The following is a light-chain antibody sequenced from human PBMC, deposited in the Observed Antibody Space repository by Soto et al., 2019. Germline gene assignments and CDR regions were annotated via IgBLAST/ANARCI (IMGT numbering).Light chain of an antibody. CDR1: QRVSSSY. CDR2: GAA. J-gene: IGKJ1*01. V-gene: IGKV3-20*01. Sequence: EIVMTQSPGTLSLSPGERATLSCRASQRVSSSYLAWYQQKPGQAPRLLIYGAASRATCIPDRFSGSGSGTDFTLTISRLEPDDFAVYYCQQYSSSLWTFAQGTKVEIK. CDR3: QQYSSSLWT.